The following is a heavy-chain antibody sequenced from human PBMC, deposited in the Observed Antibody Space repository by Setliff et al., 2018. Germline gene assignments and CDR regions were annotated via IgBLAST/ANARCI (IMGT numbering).Heavy chain of an antibody. CDR1: GFTFNDDW. D-gene: IGHD2-15*01. CDR3: ARTCSGSGCYAGLES. J-gene: IGHJ4*02. V-gene: IGHV3-7*01. Sequence: GGSLRLSCGASGFTFNDDWMSWVRQAPGKGLEWVANINPDAYKRIYGDSVRGRFTISRDNAKNTLYLQMNSLRPEDTAVYYCARTCSGSGCYAGLESWGQGTPVTVSS. CDR2: INPDAYKR.